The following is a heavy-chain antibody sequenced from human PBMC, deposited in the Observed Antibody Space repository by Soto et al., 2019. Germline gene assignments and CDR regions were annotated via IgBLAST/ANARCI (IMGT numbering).Heavy chain of an antibody. CDR3: ANHYYDSSGYYGDAFDI. J-gene: IGHJ3*02. D-gene: IGHD3-22*01. V-gene: IGHV3-23*01. Sequence: GSLRLSCAASGFSFSRYAMSWVRQAPGKGLEWVSSISASGGNSYFADSVKGRFTVSRDNSKNILYVQMNSLRVEDTAVYYCANHYYDSSGYYGDAFDIWGQGTMVTVSS. CDR2: ISASGGNS. CDR1: GFSFSRYA.